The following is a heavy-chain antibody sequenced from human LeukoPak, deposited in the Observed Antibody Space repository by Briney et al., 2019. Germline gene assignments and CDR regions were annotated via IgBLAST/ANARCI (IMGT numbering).Heavy chain of an antibody. D-gene: IGHD2-2*01. CDR3: AKGGLVPAALFDY. J-gene: IGHJ4*02. CDR2: FSGGGDST. CDR1: GFTFSSYP. Sequence: GGSLRLSCAASGFTFSSYPMSWVRQAQGKGLEWVSGFSGGGDSTNYADSVKGRFTISRDISKNTLYLQMNSLTAEATALYYCAKGGLVPAALFDYWGQGILVTVSS. V-gene: IGHV3-23*01.